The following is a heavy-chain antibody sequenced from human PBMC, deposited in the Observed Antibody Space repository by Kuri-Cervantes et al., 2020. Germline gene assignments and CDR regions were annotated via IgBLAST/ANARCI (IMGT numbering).Heavy chain of an antibody. J-gene: IGHJ3*02. Sequence: ETLSLTCAASGFTFSSYSMNWVRQAPGKGLEWVSSISSSSSYIYYADSVKGRFTISRDNAKNSLYLQMNSLRAEDTAVYYCAKPQNLPTTSGYPLFDAFDIWGQGTMVTVSS. CDR2: ISSSSSYI. CDR3: AKPQNLPTTSGYPLFDAFDI. CDR1: GFTFSSYS. V-gene: IGHV3-21*01. D-gene: IGHD1-14*01.